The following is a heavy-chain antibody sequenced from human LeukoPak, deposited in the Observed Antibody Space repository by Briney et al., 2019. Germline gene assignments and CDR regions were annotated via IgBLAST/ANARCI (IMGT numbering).Heavy chain of an antibody. V-gene: IGHV4-31*03. Sequence: PSETLCLTCTVSGDSISSSAYYLTWIRQHPGKGLEWIGYIYYSGSTYYNPSLKSRLTISVDTSKNQFSLRLSSVTAADTAVYYCARTTTTYFDPWGQGTLASVSS. CDR2: IYYSGST. CDR3: ARTTTTYFDP. D-gene: IGHD1-1*01. J-gene: IGHJ5*02. CDR1: GDSISSSAYY.